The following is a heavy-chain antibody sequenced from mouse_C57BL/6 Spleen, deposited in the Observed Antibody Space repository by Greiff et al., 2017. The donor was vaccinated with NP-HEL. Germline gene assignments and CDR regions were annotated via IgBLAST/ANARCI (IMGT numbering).Heavy chain of an antibody. D-gene: IGHD1-1*01. Sequence: VQLQQSGAELVKPGASVKLSCKASGYTFTSYWMQWVKQRPGQGLEWIGEIDPSDSYTNYNQKFKGKATLTVDTSSSTAYMQLSSLTSEDSAVYYGARYYGSSYYFDYWGQSTTLTVSS. CDR2: IDPSDSYT. J-gene: IGHJ2*01. CDR3: ARYYGSSYYFDY. CDR1: GYTFTSYW. V-gene: IGHV1-50*01.